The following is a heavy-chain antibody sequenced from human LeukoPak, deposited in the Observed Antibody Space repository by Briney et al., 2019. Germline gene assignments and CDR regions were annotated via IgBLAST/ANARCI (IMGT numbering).Heavy chain of an antibody. CDR3: AKDQIGWAPGYSSGPLDY. D-gene: IGHD6-19*01. Sequence: GGSLRLSCAASGFTFSTYDMHWVRQATGKGLEWVSAIGTAGDPYYPGSVKGRFAISSDTSKNTLYLQMNTLRAEDTAVYYCAKDQIGWAPGYSSGPLDYWGQGTLVTVSS. J-gene: IGHJ4*02. CDR1: GFTFSTYD. CDR2: IGTAGDP. V-gene: IGHV3-13*05.